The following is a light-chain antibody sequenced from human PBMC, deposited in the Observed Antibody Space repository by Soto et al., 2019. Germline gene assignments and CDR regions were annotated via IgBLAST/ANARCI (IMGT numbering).Light chain of an antibody. Sequence: QSVLTQPPSVSAAPGQTVTISCSGSNSNIGKNFVSWYQQFPGTAPKLLIYDNNKRPSGIVDRFSGSKSGTSATLDIAGLQSGDEANYYCGTWDSILSGGVFGGGTQLTVL. V-gene: IGLV1-51*01. CDR2: DNN. CDR1: NSNIGKNF. CDR3: GTWDSILSGGV. J-gene: IGLJ3*02.